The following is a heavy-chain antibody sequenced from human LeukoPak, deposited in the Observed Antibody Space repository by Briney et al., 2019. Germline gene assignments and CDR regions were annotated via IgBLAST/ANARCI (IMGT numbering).Heavy chain of an antibody. V-gene: IGHV3-48*04. CDR3: ARDLVTGPGWYFDL. CDR2: ISSSSGTI. J-gene: IGHJ2*01. CDR1: GFTFSSYA. D-gene: IGHD7-27*01. Sequence: GGSLRLSCAASGFTFSSYAMKWVRQAPGKGLEWVSYISSSSGTIYYADSVKGRFTISRDNAKNSLYLQMNSLRAEDTAVYYCARDLVTGPGWYFDLWGRGTLVTVSS.